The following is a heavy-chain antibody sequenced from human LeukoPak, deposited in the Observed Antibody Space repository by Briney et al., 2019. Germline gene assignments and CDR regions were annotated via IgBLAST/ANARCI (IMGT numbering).Heavy chain of an antibody. D-gene: IGHD3-22*01. CDR3: ATYRRGYHDSSESYYFDY. CDR2: ISGSGDST. CDR1: GFTFSRFA. J-gene: IGHJ4*01. Sequence: GGSLRLSCAASGFTFSRFAMSWVRQAPGKGLEWVSVISGSGDSTYYADSVKGRFTISRDNSKNTLYLQMNGLRAEDTAVYYCATYRRGYHDSSESYYFDYWGQGTLVTVSS. V-gene: IGHV3-23*01.